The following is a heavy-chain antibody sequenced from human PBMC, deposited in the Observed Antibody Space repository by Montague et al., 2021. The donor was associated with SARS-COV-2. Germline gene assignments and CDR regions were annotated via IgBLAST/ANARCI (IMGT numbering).Heavy chain of an antibody. CDR1: GGSVSNYY. V-gene: IGHV4-59*02. Sequence: ETLSLTCPVSGGSVSNYYWSWIRQPPGRGLEWIGYIYYSGSTDYSPSLKSRVTISLDTSKNQFSLKVTSVTAADTAVYYCARGGGYYNYGLDVWGPGTTVTVSS. J-gene: IGHJ6*02. CDR2: IYYSGST. D-gene: IGHD3-22*01. CDR3: ARGGGYYNYGLDV.